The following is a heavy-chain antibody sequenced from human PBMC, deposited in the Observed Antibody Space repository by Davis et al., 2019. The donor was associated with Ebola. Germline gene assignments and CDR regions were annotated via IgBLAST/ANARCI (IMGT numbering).Heavy chain of an antibody. Sequence: GGSLRLSCAASGFTFSSYEMNWVRQAPGKGLEWVSAISGSGGSTYYADSVKGRFTISRDNSKNTLYLQMNSLRAEDTAVYYCAREDSSSIYYYYGMDVWGQGTTVTVSS. CDR1: GFTFSSYE. CDR2: ISGSGGST. D-gene: IGHD6-6*01. CDR3: AREDSSSIYYYYGMDV. V-gene: IGHV3-23*01. J-gene: IGHJ6*02.